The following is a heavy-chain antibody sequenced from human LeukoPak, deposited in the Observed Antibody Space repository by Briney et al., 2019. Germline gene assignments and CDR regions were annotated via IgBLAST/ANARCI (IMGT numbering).Heavy chain of an antibody. V-gene: IGHV3-48*03. CDR1: GFTFRSYE. CDR2: VSSSASTI. CDR3: ARGLAVPGTYVPGYFDY. Sequence: AGGSLRLSCAASGFTFRSYEMNWVRQAPGKGLEWVSYVSSSASTIYYADSVKGRFTISRDNAKNSLYLQMNSLRAEDTAVYYCARGLAVPGTYVPGYFDYWGQGTLVTVSS. J-gene: IGHJ4*02. D-gene: IGHD6-19*01.